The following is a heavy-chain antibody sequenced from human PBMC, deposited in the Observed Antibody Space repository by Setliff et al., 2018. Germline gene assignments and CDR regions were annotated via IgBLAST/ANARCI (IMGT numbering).Heavy chain of an antibody. D-gene: IGHD6-19*01. CDR3: ARYSSGWFFDY. Sequence: GGSLRLSCAVSGFTFSNHGMNWVRQAPGKGLEWVSYISSSGSTIYYVDSVKGRFTISSDNAKNSLYLQMNSLRAEDTAVYYCARYSSGWFFDYWGQGTPVTVSS. V-gene: IGHV3-48*03. CDR2: ISSSGSTI. J-gene: IGHJ4*02. CDR1: GFTFSNHG.